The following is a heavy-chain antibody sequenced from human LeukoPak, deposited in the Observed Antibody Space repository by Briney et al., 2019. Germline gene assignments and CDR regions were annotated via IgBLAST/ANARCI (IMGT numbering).Heavy chain of an antibody. J-gene: IGHJ4*02. Sequence: GGSLRLSCAASGFTFSSYGMHWVRQAPGKGLEWVANIKQDGSEKYYVDSVKGRFTISRDNAKNSLYLQMNSLRADDTAVYYCARRYFDYWGQGTLVTVSP. V-gene: IGHV3-7*03. CDR2: IKQDGSEK. CDR3: ARRYFDY. CDR1: GFTFSSYG.